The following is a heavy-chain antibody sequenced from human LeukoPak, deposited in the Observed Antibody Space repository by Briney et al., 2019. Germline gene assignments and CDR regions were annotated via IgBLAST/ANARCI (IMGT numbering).Heavy chain of an antibody. CDR3: AKARTALAHDVFDY. CDR2: INNNAGGT. CDR1: GFMFSSYA. J-gene: IGHJ4*02. V-gene: IGHV3-23*01. Sequence: GGSLRLSCAASGFMFSSYAMTWVRQAPGKGLEWVSSINNNAGGTYHADSVKGRFTISRDSSTNTLFLQMDSLRADDTALYYCAKARTALAHDVFDYWGLGTLVTVSS. D-gene: IGHD5-18*01.